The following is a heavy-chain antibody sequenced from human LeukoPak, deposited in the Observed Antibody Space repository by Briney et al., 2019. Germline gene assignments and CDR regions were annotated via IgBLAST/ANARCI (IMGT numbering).Heavy chain of an antibody. J-gene: IGHJ3*02. CDR1: GYTFTGYY. V-gene: IGHV1-2*02. CDR2: INPNSGGT. CDR3: ARDRVGELFGDAFDI. D-gene: IGHD3-10*01. Sequence: ASVKVSCKASGYTFTGYYMHWVRQAPGQGLEWMGWINPNSGGTYYAQKFQGRVTMTRDTSINTAYMELSRLRSDDTAVYYCARDRVGELFGDAFDIWGQGTMVTVSS.